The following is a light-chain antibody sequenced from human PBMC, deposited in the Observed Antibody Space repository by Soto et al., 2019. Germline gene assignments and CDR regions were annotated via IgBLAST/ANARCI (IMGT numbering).Light chain of an antibody. CDR2: DAS. Sequence: EIVLTQSPGTLSLSPGERATLSCRASQSVSSLLGWYQQKPGQAPRLLIYDASNRATGIPARFSGSGSGTDFTLTISSLEPEDFAIYYCHQRSNWPPSFGPGTTVDI. J-gene: IGKJ3*01. CDR3: HQRSNWPPS. V-gene: IGKV3-11*01. CDR1: QSVSSL.